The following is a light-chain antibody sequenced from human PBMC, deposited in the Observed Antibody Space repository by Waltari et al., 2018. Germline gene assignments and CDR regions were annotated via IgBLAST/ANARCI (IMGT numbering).Light chain of an antibody. CDR2: EAS. J-gene: IGKJ3*01. CDR3: MQGIQLPFT. V-gene: IGKV2-29*03. CDR1: QSLLHTDGKTQ. Sequence: DTVMTQRPLFLSVTPGQPASISCKSSQSLLHTDGKTQLFWYLQKPGQSPQLLIYEASNRFSGVPERFSGSGSGTDFTLTISRVEAEDVGVYYCMQGIQLPFTFGPGTKVDI.